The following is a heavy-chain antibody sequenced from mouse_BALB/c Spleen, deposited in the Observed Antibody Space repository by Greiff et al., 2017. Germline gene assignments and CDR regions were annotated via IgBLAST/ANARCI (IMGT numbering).Heavy chain of an antibody. D-gene: IGHD1-2*01. V-gene: IGHV2-6-7*01. CDR1: GFSFTGYG. J-gene: IGHJ4*01. Sequence: VQVVESGPGLVAPSQSLSITCTVSGFSFTGYGVNWVRQPPGKGLEWLGMIWGDGSTDYNSALKSRLSISKDNSKSQVFLKMNSLQTDDTARYYCARDKRLYAMDYWGQGTSVTVSS. CDR3: ARDKRLYAMDY. CDR2: IWGDGST.